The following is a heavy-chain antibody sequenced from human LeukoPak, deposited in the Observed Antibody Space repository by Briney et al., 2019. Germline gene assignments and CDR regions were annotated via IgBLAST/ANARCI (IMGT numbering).Heavy chain of an antibody. V-gene: IGHV3-7*01. CDR2: IKQDGSEK. D-gene: IGHD6-19*01. J-gene: IGHJ4*02. CDR3: ARDRIAVAGTPLDY. CDR1: GFTFSSYW. Sequence: GGSLRLSCAASGFTFSSYWMSWVRQAPGKGPEWVANIKQDGSEKYYVDSVKGRFTISRDNAKNSLYLQMNSLRAEDTAVYYCARDRIAVAGTPLDYWGQGTLVTASS.